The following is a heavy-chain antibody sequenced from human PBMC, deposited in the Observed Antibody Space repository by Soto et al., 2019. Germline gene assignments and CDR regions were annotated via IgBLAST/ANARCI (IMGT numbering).Heavy chain of an antibody. Sequence: EVQLLESGGGLVQPGGSLRLSCTVSGFTFSSYAMTWVRQAPGKGLEWVSAISGTGGGTYHADSVKGRFTISRDNFKNTLYLQLDSLRVEDTALYYCAKDREWFGEFPYYYYGMNVWGQGTTVTVSS. J-gene: IGHJ6*02. V-gene: IGHV3-23*01. CDR1: GFTFSSYA. CDR2: ISGTGGGT. D-gene: IGHD3-10*01. CDR3: AKDREWFGEFPYYYYGMNV.